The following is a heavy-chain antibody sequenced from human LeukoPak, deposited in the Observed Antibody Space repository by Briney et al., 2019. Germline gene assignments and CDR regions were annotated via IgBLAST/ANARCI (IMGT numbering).Heavy chain of an antibody. CDR1: GFTFDDYT. V-gene: IGHV3-43*01. Sequence: PGGSLRLSCAASGFTFDDYTMHWVRQAPGKGLEWVSLISWDGGSTYYADSVKGRFTISRDNSKNSLYLQMNSLRTEDTALYYCAKDIDPHQVPAAIRRNWFDPWGQGTLVTVSS. CDR3: AKDIDPHQVPAAIRRNWFDP. D-gene: IGHD2-2*02. CDR2: ISWDGGST. J-gene: IGHJ5*02.